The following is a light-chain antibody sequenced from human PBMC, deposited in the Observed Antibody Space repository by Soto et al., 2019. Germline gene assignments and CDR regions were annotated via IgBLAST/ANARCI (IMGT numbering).Light chain of an antibody. Sequence: QSVLTQPPSASGTPGQRVTISCSGSSSNIGSNYVYWYQQLPGTAPKLLIYRNNQRPSGVPDRFSGSKSGTSASLAISGLRSEDEADYYCVAWDDSLSGDVFGTGTKLTVL. V-gene: IGLV1-47*01. CDR3: VAWDDSLSGDV. CDR1: SSNIGSNY. J-gene: IGLJ1*01. CDR2: RNN.